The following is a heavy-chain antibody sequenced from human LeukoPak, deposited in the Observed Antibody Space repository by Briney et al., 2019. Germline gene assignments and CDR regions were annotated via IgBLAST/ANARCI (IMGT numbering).Heavy chain of an antibody. V-gene: IGHV5-51*01. CDR2: IYPGDSDT. CDR1: GYSFTSYW. Sequence: GASLKFSCKASGYSFTSYWIGWVRQMPGQGLEWMGIIYPGDSDTRYSPSFQGQVTISADKSISTAYLQWSSLKASDTAMYYCAARSIEAGTRDNWFDPWGQGTLVTVSS. J-gene: IGHJ5*02. D-gene: IGHD6-19*01. CDR3: AARSIEAGTRDNWFDP.